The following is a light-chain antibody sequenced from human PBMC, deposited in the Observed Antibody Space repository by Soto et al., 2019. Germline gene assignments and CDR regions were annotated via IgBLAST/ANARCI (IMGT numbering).Light chain of an antibody. CDR3: QQRGNWPS. CDR1: QSVSRY. Sequence: ELVLTQSPGTLSLSPGERATLSCRASQSVSRYLAWYQQKPGQAPRLLIYDASNRATGIPARFSGSGSGTDFTLTISSLEPEDFAVYYCQQRGNWPSFGQGTKVDIK. J-gene: IGKJ1*01. V-gene: IGKV3-11*01. CDR2: DAS.